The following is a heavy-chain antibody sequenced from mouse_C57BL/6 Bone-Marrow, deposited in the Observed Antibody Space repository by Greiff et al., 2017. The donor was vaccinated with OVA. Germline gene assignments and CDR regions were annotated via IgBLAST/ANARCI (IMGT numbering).Heavy chain of an antibody. CDR2: IDPENGDT. Sequence: EVQVVESGAELVRPGASVKLSCTASGFNIKDDYMHWVKQRPEQGLEWIGWIDPENGDTEYASKFQGKATITADTSSNTAYLQLSSLTSEDTAVYYCTTLTVVARGQGTLVTVSA. D-gene: IGHD1-1*01. CDR3: TTLTVVA. CDR1: GFNIKDDY. J-gene: IGHJ3*01. V-gene: IGHV14-4*01.